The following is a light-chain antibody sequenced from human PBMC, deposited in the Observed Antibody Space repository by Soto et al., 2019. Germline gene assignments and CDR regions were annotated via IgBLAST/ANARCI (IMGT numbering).Light chain of an antibody. CDR3: AAWDDTLSGRV. CDR1: TSNIGTNY. V-gene: IGLV1-47*02. Sequence: QPVLAQPPSASGTPGQRVTISCSGRTSNIGTNYVYWYQLLPGTAPKLLIYSTHRRPSGVPDRFSGSKSGTSASLAISGLRSEDEADYYCAAWDDTLSGRVFGGGTKLTVL. CDR2: STH. J-gene: IGLJ3*02.